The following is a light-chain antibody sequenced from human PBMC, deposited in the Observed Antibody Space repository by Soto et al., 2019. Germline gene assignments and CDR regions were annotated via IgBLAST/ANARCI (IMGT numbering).Light chain of an antibody. J-gene: IGLJ1*01. V-gene: IGLV1-40*01. CDR2: GNN. Sequence: QSVLTQPPSVSGAPGQRVTISCTGSSSNIGAGYHVHWYQQLPGTAPKRLIYGNNNRPSGVPDRFSGSKSGTSASLAITGLQAEDEADYYCQSYDSDLSGYVFGTGTRSPX. CDR1: SSNIGAGYH. CDR3: QSYDSDLSGYV.